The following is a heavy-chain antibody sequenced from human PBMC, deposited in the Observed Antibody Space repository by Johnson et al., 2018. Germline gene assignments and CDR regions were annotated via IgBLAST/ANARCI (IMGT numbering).Heavy chain of an antibody. CDR3: VKGAQLLYGNYYYYGLDV. J-gene: IGHJ6*02. D-gene: IGHD2-2*02. CDR2: ISYDGSNK. V-gene: IGHV3-30*18. Sequence: QVQLVQSGGGVVQPGRSLRLSCEASGLTFTNYDMHWVRQAPGRGLEWVALISYDGSNKYSADSVKGRFTISRENSLNTLYLQMNRLKPEDTAVYYCVKGAQLLYGNYYYYGLDVWGQGTTVTVSS. CDR1: GLTFTNYD.